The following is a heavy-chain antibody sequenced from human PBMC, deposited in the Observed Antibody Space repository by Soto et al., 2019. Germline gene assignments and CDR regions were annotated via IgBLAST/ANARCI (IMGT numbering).Heavy chain of an antibody. V-gene: IGHV3-7*01. CDR2: IKEDGSEK. Sequence: GGSLRLSCGASGLTLRRNWMSWVRQAPGKGLEWVANIKEDGSEKYYGDFAKGRFTISRDNAKNSLYLQMDSLRAEDTAVYYCASNLGESLWPCWCQGTLVTVSS. J-gene: IGHJ4*02. CDR3: ASNLGESLWPC. CDR1: GLTLRRNW. D-gene: IGHD3-16*01.